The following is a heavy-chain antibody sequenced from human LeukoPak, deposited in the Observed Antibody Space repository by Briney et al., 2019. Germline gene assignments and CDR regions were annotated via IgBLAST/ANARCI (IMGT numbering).Heavy chain of an antibody. CDR3: ARDHRIVGATTPDY. CDR2: INPNSGGT. D-gene: IGHD1-26*01. J-gene: IGHJ4*02. CDR1: GYTFTGYY. Sequence: ASVKVSCKASGYTFTGYYMHWVRQTPGQGLEWMGWINPNSGGTNYAQEFQGRVTMTGDTSISTAYMELSRLRSDDTAVYYCARDHRIVGATTPDYWGQGTLVTVSS. V-gene: IGHV1-2*02.